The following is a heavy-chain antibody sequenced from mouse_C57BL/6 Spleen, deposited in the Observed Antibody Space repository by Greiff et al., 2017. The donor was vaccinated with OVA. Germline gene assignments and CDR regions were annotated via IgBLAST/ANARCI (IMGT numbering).Heavy chain of an antibody. CDR3: ARERPYDYDVAY. CDR2: ISSGSSTT. CDR1: GFTFSDYG. Sequence: EVKLVESGGGLVKPGGSLKLSCAASGFTFSDYGMDWVRQAPEKGLEWVAYISSGSSTTYYADTVKGRFTISRDNAKNTLFLQMTSLRSEDTAMYYCARERPYDYDVAYWGKGTLVTVSA. D-gene: IGHD2-4*01. V-gene: IGHV5-17*01. J-gene: IGHJ3*01.